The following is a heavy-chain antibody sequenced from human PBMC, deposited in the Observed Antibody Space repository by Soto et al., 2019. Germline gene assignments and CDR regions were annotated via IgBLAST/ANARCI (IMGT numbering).Heavy chain of an antibody. Sequence: SVKGSCNAFGGPFSSYAVNWVRQAPGQGLEWMGGIIPIFGTANYAQKFQGRVTITADESTSTAYMELSSLRSEDTAVYYCASETNSCGGDCYIDYWGQGTLVTVSS. J-gene: IGHJ4*02. CDR3: ASETNSCGGDCYIDY. CDR1: GGPFSSYA. CDR2: IIPIFGTA. V-gene: IGHV1-69*01. D-gene: IGHD2-21*02.